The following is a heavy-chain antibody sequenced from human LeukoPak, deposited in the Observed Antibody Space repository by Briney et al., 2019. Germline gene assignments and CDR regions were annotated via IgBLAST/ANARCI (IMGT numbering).Heavy chain of an antibody. V-gene: IGHV3-7*03. D-gene: IGHD5-24*01. CDR1: GFTFSNYW. J-gene: IGHJ4*02. Sequence: GGSLRLSCAASGFTFSNYWMSWVRQAPGKGLEWVANIKQDGSETYYVDSVRGRFTISRDNAKNSLYLQINRLRAEDTAVYYCARGGDGRWLQLPRDYWGQGTLVTVSS. CDR2: IKQDGSET. CDR3: ARGGDGRWLQLPRDY.